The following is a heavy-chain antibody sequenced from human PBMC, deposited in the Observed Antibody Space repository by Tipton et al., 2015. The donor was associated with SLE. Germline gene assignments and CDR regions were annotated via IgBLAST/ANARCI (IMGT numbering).Heavy chain of an antibody. V-gene: IGHV4-34*01. CDR1: GGSFSSYY. CDR3: ARYIVVVRYFDY. CDR2: INHSGSI. Sequence: LSLPFSVYGGSFSSYYWSWIRQPPGKGLEWIGEINHSGSINYNPSLKSRVTISVDTSKNQFSLKLSSVTAADTAVYYCARYIVVVRYFDYWGQGTLVTVSS. J-gene: IGHJ4*02. D-gene: IGHD2-21*01.